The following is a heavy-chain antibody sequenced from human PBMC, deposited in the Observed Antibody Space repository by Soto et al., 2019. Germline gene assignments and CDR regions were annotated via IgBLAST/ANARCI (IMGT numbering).Heavy chain of an antibody. J-gene: IGHJ4*02. CDR2: IYYSGST. V-gene: IGHV4-30-4*01. Sequence: QVQLQESGPGLVKPSQTLSLTCTVSGGSISSGDYYWSWIRQPPGKGLEWIGYIYYSGSTYYNPSLKSRVTISVDTSKNQCSLQLSSVTAADTAVYYCARTTFMTTGGGADSWGQGTLVTVSS. D-gene: IGHD4-17*01. CDR3: ARTTFMTTGGGADS. CDR1: GGSISSGDYY.